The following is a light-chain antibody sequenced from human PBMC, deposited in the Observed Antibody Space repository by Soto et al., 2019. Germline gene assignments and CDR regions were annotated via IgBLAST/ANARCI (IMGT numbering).Light chain of an antibody. V-gene: IGLV2-14*01. CDR2: EVS. CDR1: SSDIGGYKY. CDR3: SSYTTGSNYVV. J-gene: IGLJ2*01. Sequence: QSALTQPASVSGSPGQSITISCTGTSSDIGGYKYVSWYQQDPGKAPKLMIYEVSNRPSGVSNRFSGSKSGNTASLTISGLQAEDEADYYCSSYTTGSNYVVFGGGTKLHRP.